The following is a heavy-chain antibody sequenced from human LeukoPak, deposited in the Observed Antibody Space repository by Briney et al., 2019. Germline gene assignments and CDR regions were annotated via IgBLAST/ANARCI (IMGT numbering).Heavy chain of an antibody. CDR3: ARGRVVRGATTAYNGMDV. V-gene: IGHV3-30-3*01. Sequence: PGGSLRLSCAASGFTFSSYTLHWVRQAPGKGLEWVAATSYDGNNNNYADSVKGRFTISRDNSKNTLYLQMNSLRVEDTGVYYCARGRVVRGATTAYNGMDVWGQGTTVTVSS. CDR2: TSYDGNNN. D-gene: IGHD3-10*01. CDR1: GFTFSSYT. J-gene: IGHJ6*02.